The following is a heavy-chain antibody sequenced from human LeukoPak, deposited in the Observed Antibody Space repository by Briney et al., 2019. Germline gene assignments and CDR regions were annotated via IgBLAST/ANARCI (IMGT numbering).Heavy chain of an antibody. D-gene: IGHD3-3*01. CDR3: ARHKSSEWGAGDFDY. Sequence: SETLSLTCAVSGYSISSGYYWGWIRQPPGKGLEWIGSIYHGGSTYYNPSLKSRVTISVDTSKTQFSLKLSSVTAADTAVYYCARHKSSEWGAGDFDYWGQGTLVTVSS. CDR1: GYSISSGYY. V-gene: IGHV4-38-2*01. J-gene: IGHJ4*02. CDR2: IYHGGST.